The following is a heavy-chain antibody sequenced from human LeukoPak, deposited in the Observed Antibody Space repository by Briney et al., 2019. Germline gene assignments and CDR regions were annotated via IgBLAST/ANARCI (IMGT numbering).Heavy chain of an antibody. CDR2: IDDNGSA. D-gene: IGHD3-16*01. Sequence: SETLCLTCSVSGASVSTYDWSWIRQPPGEGLEWIGYIDDNGSADYNPSLNGRVTISVDRSRNRLSLRLSSVTAADTAVYYCARMGDTSFFYNIYMDVWGKGTTVIVSS. V-gene: IGHV4-59*02. J-gene: IGHJ6*03. CDR3: ARMGDTSFFYNIYMDV. CDR1: GASVSTYD.